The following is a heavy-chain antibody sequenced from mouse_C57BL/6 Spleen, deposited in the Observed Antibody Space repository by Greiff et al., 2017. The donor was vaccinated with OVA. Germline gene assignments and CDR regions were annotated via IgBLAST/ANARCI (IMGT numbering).Heavy chain of an antibody. D-gene: IGHD1-1*01. CDR3: ASKGVVATDWYFDV. Sequence: VQLQQSGPELVKPGASVKISCKASGYTFTDYYINWVKQRPGQGLEWIGWIFPGSGSTYYNEKFKGKATLTVDKSSSTAYMLLSSLTSEDSAVYFCASKGVVATDWYFDVWGTGTTVTVSS. J-gene: IGHJ1*03. CDR1: GYTFTDYY. V-gene: IGHV1-75*01. CDR2: IFPGSGST.